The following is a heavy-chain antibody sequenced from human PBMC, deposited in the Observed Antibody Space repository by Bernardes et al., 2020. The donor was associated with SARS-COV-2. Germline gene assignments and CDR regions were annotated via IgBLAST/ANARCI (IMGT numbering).Heavy chain of an antibody. D-gene: IGHD3-3*01. CDR1: GFTFEDYT. V-gene: IGHV3-43*01. J-gene: IGHJ3*01. Sequence: GGSLRLSCAASGFTFEDYTMHWVRQVPGKGLEWVSLVSWDGSTTNYADSVKGRFIISRDSSRNTVHLQMDSLRKEDTALYYCATERQSLAVFGVGHDAFDFWRQATMVTVSS. CDR2: VSWDGSTT. CDR3: ATERQSLAVFGVGHDAFDF.